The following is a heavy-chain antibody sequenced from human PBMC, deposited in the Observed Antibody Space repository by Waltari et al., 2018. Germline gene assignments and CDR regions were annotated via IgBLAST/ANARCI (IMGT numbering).Heavy chain of an antibody. CDR2: IYHSGST. CDR1: GYSISSGYY. Sequence: QVQLQESGPGLVKPSETLSLTCAVSGYSISSGYYWGWIRQPPGKGLEWIGSIYHSGSTYDNPALKSRVTISVDTSKNQVSLKLSSVTAADTAVYYCARGWELLDWFDPWGQGTLVTVSS. D-gene: IGHD1-26*01. CDR3: ARGWELLDWFDP. J-gene: IGHJ5*02. V-gene: IGHV4-38-2*01.